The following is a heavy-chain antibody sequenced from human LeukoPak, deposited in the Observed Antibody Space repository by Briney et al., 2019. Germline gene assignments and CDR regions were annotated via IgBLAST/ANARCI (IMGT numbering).Heavy chain of an antibody. Sequence: VGSLRLSCAASGFTFSRYGMHWVRQAPGKGLEWVAVIWYDGSNKYYADSVKGRFTISRDNSKNTLYLQMNSLRAEDTAVYYCARGSGSYYAGVDYWGQGTLVTVSS. D-gene: IGHD1-26*01. V-gene: IGHV3-33*01. CDR3: ARGSGSYYAGVDY. CDR2: IWYDGSNK. CDR1: GFTFSRYG. J-gene: IGHJ4*02.